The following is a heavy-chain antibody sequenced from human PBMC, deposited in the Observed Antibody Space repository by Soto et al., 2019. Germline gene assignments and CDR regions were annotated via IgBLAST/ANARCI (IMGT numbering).Heavy chain of an antibody. CDR2: IYYSGRT. J-gene: IGHJ5*02. CDR3: ARGSFSSSSSWFDP. V-gene: IGHV4-31*03. D-gene: IGHD6-6*01. Sequence: SETLSLTCTVSGGSISSGGYYWSWIRQHPGKGLEWIGYIYYSGRTYYNPSLHSRVSIAVDTTADQFSLKLTSVTAADTSVYYCARGSFSSSSSWFDPWGRGTLVTVSS. CDR1: GGSISSGGYY.